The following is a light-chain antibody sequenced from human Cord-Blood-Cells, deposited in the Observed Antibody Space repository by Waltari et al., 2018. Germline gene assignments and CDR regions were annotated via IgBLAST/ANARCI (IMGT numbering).Light chain of an antibody. Sequence: QSALTQPASVSGSPGQTITITCTGTGTDVGVYNYVSWYQQHPGKAPKLMIYDVSNRPSGVSNRFSDSKSGNTASLTISGLKAEDEADYYCSSYTSSSTLVFGGGTKLTVL. CDR1: GTDVGVYNY. V-gene: IGLV2-14*03. CDR2: DVS. CDR3: SSYTSSSTLV. J-gene: IGLJ3*02.